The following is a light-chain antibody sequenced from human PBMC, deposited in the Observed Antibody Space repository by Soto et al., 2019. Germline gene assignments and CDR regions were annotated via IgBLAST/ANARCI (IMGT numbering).Light chain of an antibody. Sequence: DSQMTQYPSTLSAYVGDRVSITCRASQSIDTWLAWYQQKPGKAPSLLIFDASILESGVPSRFSGSGSGTEFTLTISSLQPDDFATYYCQQYNRASWTFGQGTRVEI. V-gene: IGKV1-5*01. CDR2: DAS. CDR1: QSIDTW. J-gene: IGKJ1*01. CDR3: QQYNRASWT.